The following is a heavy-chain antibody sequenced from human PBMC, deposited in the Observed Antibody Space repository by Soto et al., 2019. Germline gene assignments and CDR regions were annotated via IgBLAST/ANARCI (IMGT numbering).Heavy chain of an antibody. CDR1: GDSVSSNSAA. V-gene: IGHV6-1*01. CDR3: ARLEMSTTPHYYYGMDV. CDR2: TYYRSKWYN. J-gene: IGHJ6*02. Sequence: PSQTLSLTCAISGDSVSSNSAAWNWIRQSPSRGLEWLGRTYYRSKWYNDYAVSVKSRITINPDTSKNQFSLQLNSVTPEDTAVYYCARLEMSTTPHYYYGMDVWGQGTTVT. D-gene: IGHD1-1*01.